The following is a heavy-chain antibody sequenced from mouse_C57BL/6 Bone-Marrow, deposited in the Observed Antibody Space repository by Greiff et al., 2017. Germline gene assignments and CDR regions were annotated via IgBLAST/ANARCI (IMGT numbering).Heavy chain of an antibody. CDR3: AREGPRYAMDY. V-gene: IGHV1-69*01. Sequence: VQLQQPGAELVMPGASVKLSCKASGYTFTSYWMHWVQQRPGQGLEWIGEIDPSDSYTNYNQKFKGKSTLTVDKSSSTAYMQLSSLTSEDSAVYYCAREGPRYAMDYWGQGTSVTVSS. CDR1: GYTFTSYW. CDR2: IDPSDSYT. J-gene: IGHJ4*01.